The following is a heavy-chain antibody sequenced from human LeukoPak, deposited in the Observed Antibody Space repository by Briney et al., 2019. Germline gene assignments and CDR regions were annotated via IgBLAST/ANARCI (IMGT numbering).Heavy chain of an antibody. Sequence: GESLKISCKGSGYSFTSYWIGWVRQMPGKGLEWMGIIYPGDSDTRYSPSFQGQVTISADKSISTAYLQWSSLKATDTAMYYCARQYYDSSGYYSLDYWGQGTLVTVSS. D-gene: IGHD3-22*01. J-gene: IGHJ4*02. CDR3: ARQYYDSSGYYSLDY. V-gene: IGHV5-51*01. CDR1: GYSFTSYW. CDR2: IYPGDSDT.